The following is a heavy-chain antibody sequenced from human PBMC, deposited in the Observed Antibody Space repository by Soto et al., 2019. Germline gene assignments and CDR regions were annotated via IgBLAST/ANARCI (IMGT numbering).Heavy chain of an antibody. Sequence: QLQLQESGSGLVKPSQTLSLTCAVSGGSISSGGYSWSWLRQPPGKGLEWIGYIFHSGSTYYNPSHRSRASIAADGSTNHFPLELSSVSAADTAVYYCAREGGSGRPGWYFDVWGRGTLVTVSS. CDR2: IFHSGST. CDR1: GGSISSGGYS. J-gene: IGHJ2*01. D-gene: IGHD2-15*01. V-gene: IGHV4-30-2*01. CDR3: AREGGSGRPGWYFDV.